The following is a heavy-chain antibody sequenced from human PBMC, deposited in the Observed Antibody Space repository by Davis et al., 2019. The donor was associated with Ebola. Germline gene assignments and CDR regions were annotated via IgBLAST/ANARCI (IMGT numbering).Heavy chain of an antibody. D-gene: IGHD3-10*01. CDR2: IYYSGST. J-gene: IGHJ5*02. CDR1: GGSISSSSYY. Sequence: PSETLSLTCTVSGGSISSSSYYWGWIRQPPGKGLEWIGSIYYSGSTYYNPSLKSRVTISVDTSKNQFSLKLSSVTAADTAVYYCARAERSGSYNWFDPWGQGTLVTVSS. V-gene: IGHV4-39*01. CDR3: ARAERSGSYNWFDP.